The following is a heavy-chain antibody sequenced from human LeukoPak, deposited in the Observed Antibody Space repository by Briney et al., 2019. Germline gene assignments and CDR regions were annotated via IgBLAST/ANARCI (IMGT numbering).Heavy chain of an antibody. CDR2: INHSGST. V-gene: IGHV4-34*01. Sequence: SETLSLTCAVYGGSFSGYYWSWIRQPPGKGLEWIGEINHSGSTNYNPSLKSRVTMSVDTSKNQFSLKLSSVTAADTAVYYCARPYSSSWYYFDYWGQGTLVTVSS. CDR1: GGSFSGYY. CDR3: ARPYSSSWYYFDY. D-gene: IGHD6-13*01. J-gene: IGHJ4*02.